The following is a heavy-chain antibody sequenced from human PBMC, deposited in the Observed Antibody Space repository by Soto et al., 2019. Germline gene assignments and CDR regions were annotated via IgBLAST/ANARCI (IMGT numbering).Heavy chain of an antibody. Sequence: PSETLSLTCTVSGGSISSYYWSWIRQPPGKGLEWIGYIYYSGSTNYNPSLKSRVTISVDTSKNQFSLKLSSVTAADTAVYYCARTVRRVAGSTGFDYWGQGTLVTVS. CDR1: GGSISSYY. V-gene: IGHV4-59*08. D-gene: IGHD6-19*01. CDR3: ARTVRRVAGSTGFDY. J-gene: IGHJ4*02. CDR2: IYYSGST.